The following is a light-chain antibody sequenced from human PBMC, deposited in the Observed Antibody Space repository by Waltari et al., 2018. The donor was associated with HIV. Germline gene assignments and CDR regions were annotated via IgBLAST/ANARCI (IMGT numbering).Light chain of an antibody. Sequence: QSALTQPRSVSGSPGQSVTISCTGTSSDIGGHNYVSWYQQLPGKVPKLMIYDLTKRPPGVPDRFSGSKAGNTASLTISVLQAEDAADYYCCSFAGSYTWLFGGGTKLTVL. J-gene: IGLJ2*01. CDR3: CSFAGSYTWL. CDR1: SSDIGGHNY. V-gene: IGLV2-11*01. CDR2: DLT.